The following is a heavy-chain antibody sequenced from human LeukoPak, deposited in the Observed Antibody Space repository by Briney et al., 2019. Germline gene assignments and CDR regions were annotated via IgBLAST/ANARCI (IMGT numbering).Heavy chain of an antibody. CDR2: ISSSGGGT. V-gene: IGHV3-23*01. J-gene: IGHJ4*02. Sequence: GGSLRLSCAPSGFTFSSYVMSWVRQAPGKGPEWVSVISSSGGGTYYADSVKGRFTISRDNSKNTLYLQMSSLRAEDTAVYYCAKGESGTMRGVYFDYWGQGTLVTVSS. D-gene: IGHD1-26*01. CDR3: AKGESGTMRGVYFDY. CDR1: GFTFSSYV.